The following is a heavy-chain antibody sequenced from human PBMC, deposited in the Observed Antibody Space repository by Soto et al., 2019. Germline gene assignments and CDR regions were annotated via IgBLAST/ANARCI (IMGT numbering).Heavy chain of an antibody. D-gene: IGHD2-21*01. CDR3: ATLVVVAPVDNV. CDR1: GGSVSYNSYY. Sequence: SETLSLTCSVSGGSVSYNSYYWGWIRQPPGKGLEWVGGIFYTGTTYYNPSLKDRLSISVDTSKNSFSLNLTSVTAAYTAVYFCATLVVVAPVDNVWGQGALVTVSS. CDR2: IFYTGTT. J-gene: IGHJ4*02. V-gene: IGHV4-39*01.